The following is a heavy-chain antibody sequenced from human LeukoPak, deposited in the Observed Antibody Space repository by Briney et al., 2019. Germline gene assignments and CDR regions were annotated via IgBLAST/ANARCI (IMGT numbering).Heavy chain of an antibody. J-gene: IGHJ4*02. D-gene: IGHD1-14*01. Sequence: ASVKVSCKASRYTFDHFYIHWVRQAPGQGPEWMGWINGNDGSTKYAQKFQGRVTMTRVTAISTVYMDLSGLRPDDTAIYYCARDEGSTYNQLDFWGQGTLVTVSS. CDR2: INGNDGST. V-gene: IGHV1-2*02. CDR3: ARDEGSTYNQLDF. CDR1: RYTFDHFY.